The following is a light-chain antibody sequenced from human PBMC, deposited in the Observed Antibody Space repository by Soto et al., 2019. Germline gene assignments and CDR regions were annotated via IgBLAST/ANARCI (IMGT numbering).Light chain of an antibody. CDR2: DGS. Sequence: DIQMTQSPSTLSASIGDRVTITCRASQSINNWLAWYQQKPGKAPKFLIYDGSTLESGVPSRFSGRASGTEFTLTISSLQPEDFGTYYCQHYNSYSEAFGQGTKVELK. CDR3: QHYNSYSEA. CDR1: QSINNW. V-gene: IGKV1-5*01. J-gene: IGKJ1*01.